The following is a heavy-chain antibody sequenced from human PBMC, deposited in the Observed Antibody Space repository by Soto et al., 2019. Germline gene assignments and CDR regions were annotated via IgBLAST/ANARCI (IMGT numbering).Heavy chain of an antibody. CDR3: ARGHTNSITGYYYDAMDV. J-gene: IGHJ6*02. D-gene: IGHD3-16*01. CDR1: GFTVSSNY. Sequence: EVQLVESGGGLIQPGGSLRLSCAASGFTVSSNYMSWVRQAPGKGLEWVSVIYSGGSAYYADSVKGRFTISRDNSKNTVYLQMNSLRAEDTAVYYCARGHTNSITGYYYDAMDVWGQGTTVTVSS. V-gene: IGHV3-53*01. CDR2: IYSGGSA.